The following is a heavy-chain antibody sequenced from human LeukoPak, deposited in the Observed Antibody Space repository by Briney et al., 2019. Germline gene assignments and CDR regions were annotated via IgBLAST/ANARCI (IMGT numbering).Heavy chain of an antibody. CDR2: INQDGREK. V-gene: IGHV3-7*01. CDR1: GFTFSRYW. J-gene: IGHJ3*02. CDR3: ARDPPVGATTQGAFDI. D-gene: IGHD1-26*01. Sequence: GGSLRLSCGASGFTFSRYWMTWVRQAPGKGLEWVANINQDGREKYYVDSVKGRFTISRDNAKNSLYLQMNSLRAEDTAVYYCARDPPVGATTQGAFDIWGQGTMVTVSS.